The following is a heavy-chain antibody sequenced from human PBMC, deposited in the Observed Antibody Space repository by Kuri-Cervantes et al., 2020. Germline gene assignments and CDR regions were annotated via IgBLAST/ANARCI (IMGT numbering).Heavy chain of an antibody. Sequence: GESLKISCAASGFTFSSYSMNWVRQAPGKGLEWVSYISSSSSTIYYADSVKGRFTISRDNAKNSLYLQMNSLRAEDTAVYYCAKDWGLRWGQGTLVTVSS. V-gene: IGHV3-48*01. CDR3: AKDWGLR. CDR2: ISSSSSTI. CDR1: GFTFSSYS. D-gene: IGHD4-17*01. J-gene: IGHJ4*02.